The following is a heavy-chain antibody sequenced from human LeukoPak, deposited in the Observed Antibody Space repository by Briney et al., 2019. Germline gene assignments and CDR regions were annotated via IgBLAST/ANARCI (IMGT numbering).Heavy chain of an antibody. V-gene: IGHV3-33*01. CDR3: ARAGLGAAADV. D-gene: IGHD6-13*01. Sequence: RSLSLSCAASGFTFSDYGIHWVRQAPGKGLEWVSLIWYDGSNKYYADSVKGRFTISRDNAENMVYLQMNSLRAEDTAVYYCARAGLGAAADVWGQGTLVTVSS. CDR1: GFTFSDYG. J-gene: IGHJ4*02. CDR2: IWYDGSNK.